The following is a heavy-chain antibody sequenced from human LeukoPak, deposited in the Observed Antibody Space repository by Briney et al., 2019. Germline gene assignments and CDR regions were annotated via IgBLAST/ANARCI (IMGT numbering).Heavy chain of an antibody. CDR3: TRREMGYYDSSGYYY. J-gene: IGHJ4*02. CDR1: DDSISDYY. V-gene: IGHV4-59*01. CDR2: FHNSGTS. Sequence: SETLSLTCTVSDDSISDYYRGWIRQPPGKGLEWIGYFHNSGTSTYNPSLKSRVTISADTSKNQFSLKLNSLTTADTAVYYCTRREMGYYDSSGYYYWGQGTLVTVSS. D-gene: IGHD3-22*01.